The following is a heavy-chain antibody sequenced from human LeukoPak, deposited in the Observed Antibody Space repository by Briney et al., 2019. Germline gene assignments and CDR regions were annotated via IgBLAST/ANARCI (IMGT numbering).Heavy chain of an antibody. CDR1: GYTFTNYD. D-gene: IGHD2-8*01. J-gene: IGHJ3*02. CDR2: MNPDSGNT. V-gene: IGHV1-8*01. Sequence: ASVKVSCKASGYTFTNYDVNWVRQATGQGLEWMGWMNPDSGNTGYAQKFQGRVTMTRNTSKSTAYMELSSLRCEDTAVYYCARRYCTNGVCYDDRGAFDIWGQGTLVTVSS. CDR3: ARRYCTNGVCYDDRGAFDI.